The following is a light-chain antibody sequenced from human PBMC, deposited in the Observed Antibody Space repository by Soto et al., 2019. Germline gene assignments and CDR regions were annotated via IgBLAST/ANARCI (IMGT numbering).Light chain of an antibody. Sequence: DIVLTHAPFFLCFPPVERATLSLRASQSISRRYLAWYQQKPGQAPRLLIYGACNRATGIPDRFSGSGSGTDFTLTISRLEPEDFAVYYCKQYGSSGTFGQGPKV. V-gene: IGKV3-20*01. CDR1: QSISRRY. CDR3: KQYGSSGT. CDR2: GAC. J-gene: IGKJ1*01.